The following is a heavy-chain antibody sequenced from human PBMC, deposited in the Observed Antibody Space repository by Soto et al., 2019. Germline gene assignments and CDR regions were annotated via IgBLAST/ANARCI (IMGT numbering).Heavy chain of an antibody. CDR1: GFTFSDYY. CDR2: ISGDDTVI. Sequence: QVQLVESGGGLVNPGGSLRLACAASGFTFSDYYMSWIRQVPGKGLEWVAYISGDDTVIYYADSMKGRYTISRDNATESLYLQMYSLRVEDTAIYYCARAVRPGVGASRYWGQGTLVTVSS. D-gene: IGHD1-26*01. J-gene: IGHJ4*02. V-gene: IGHV3-11*01. CDR3: ARAVRPGVGASRY.